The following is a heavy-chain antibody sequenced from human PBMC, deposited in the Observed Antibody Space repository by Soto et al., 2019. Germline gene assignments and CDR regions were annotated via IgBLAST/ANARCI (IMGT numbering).Heavy chain of an antibody. J-gene: IGHJ4*02. V-gene: IGHV4-39*01. D-gene: IGHD5-18*01. Sequence: SETLSLTCTVSGGSISSSSYYWGWIRQPPGKGLEWIGSIYYSGSTYYNTSLKSRVTISVDTSKNQFSLKLSSVTAADTAVYYCARQSGIQLWLLDYWGQGTLVTVSS. CDR1: GGSISSSSYY. CDR2: IYYSGST. CDR3: ARQSGIQLWLLDY.